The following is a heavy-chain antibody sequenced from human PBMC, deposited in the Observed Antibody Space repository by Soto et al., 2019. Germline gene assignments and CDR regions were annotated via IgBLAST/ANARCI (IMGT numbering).Heavy chain of an antibody. CDR1: GGTFSSYA. V-gene: IGHV1-69*04. CDR2: IIPILGIA. J-gene: IGHJ5*02. D-gene: IGHD3-10*01. Sequence: ASVKVSCKASGGTFSSYAISWVRQAPGQGLEWMGRIIPILGIANYAQKFQGRVTITADKSTSTAYMELSSLRSEDTAMYYCAGDSWFGEKSRTTNWFDPWGQGTLVTVSS. CDR3: AGDSWFGEKSRTTNWFDP.